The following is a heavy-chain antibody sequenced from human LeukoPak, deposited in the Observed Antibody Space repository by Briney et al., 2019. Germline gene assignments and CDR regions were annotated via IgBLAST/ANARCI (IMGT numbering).Heavy chain of an antibody. CDR2: MNPNSGNT. D-gene: IGHD6-13*01. V-gene: IGHV1-8*01. J-gene: IGHJ6*03. CDR1: GYTFTSYD. CDR3: ARGGVAAAGSYYNYYYMDV. Sequence: VASVKVSCKASGYTFTSYDINWVRQATGQGLEWMGWMNPNSGNTGYAQRFQGRVTMTRNTSISTAYMELSSLRSEDTAVYYCARGGVAAAGSYYNYYYMDVWGKGTTVTVSS.